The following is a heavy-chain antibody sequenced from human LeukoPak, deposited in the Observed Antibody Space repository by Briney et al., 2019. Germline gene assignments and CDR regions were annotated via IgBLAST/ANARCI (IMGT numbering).Heavy chain of an antibody. CDR1: GFTFSSYA. Sequence: GGSLRLSCAASGFTFSSYAMNWVRQAPGKGLEWVSVISSSGGTTYYSDSVKGRFIISRDNSKNTLYLQMNSLRVEDTAVYFCAKRGIGSRAVIIIWFHKEAYYFDYWGQGTLVTVSS. D-gene: IGHD3-10*01. V-gene: IGHV3-23*01. J-gene: IGHJ4*02. CDR2: ISSSGGTT. CDR3: AKRGIGSRAVIIIWFHKEAYYFDY.